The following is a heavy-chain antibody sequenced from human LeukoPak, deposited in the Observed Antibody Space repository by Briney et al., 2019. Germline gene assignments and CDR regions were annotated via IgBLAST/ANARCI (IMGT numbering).Heavy chain of an antibody. V-gene: IGHV3-48*03. CDR3: ARTLSAYYYDSSDAFDI. J-gene: IGHJ3*02. CDR2: ISSSGRTI. Sequence: GGSLRLSCAASGFTFSSYEMNWVRQAPGKGLEWVSYISSSGRTIYYADSVKGRFTISRDNAKNSLYLQMNSLRAEDTAVYYCARTLSAYYYDSSDAFDIWGQGTMVTVSS. CDR1: GFTFSSYE. D-gene: IGHD3-22*01.